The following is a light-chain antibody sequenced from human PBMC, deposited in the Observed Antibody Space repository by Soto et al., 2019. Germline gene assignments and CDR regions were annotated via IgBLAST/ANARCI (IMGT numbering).Light chain of an antibody. J-gene: IGKJ1*01. Sequence: DIPMTQSPSSLSASVGDRVTITCRASQTVGTFLNWYQQRPGRAPNLLIYAASNLPTGVPSRFSGSGSGTDFTLNINSLQPEDFGTYYYQQSYSIRSWTFGQGTKVDIK. CDR1: QTVGTF. CDR3: QQSYSIRSWT. CDR2: AAS. V-gene: IGKV1-39*01.